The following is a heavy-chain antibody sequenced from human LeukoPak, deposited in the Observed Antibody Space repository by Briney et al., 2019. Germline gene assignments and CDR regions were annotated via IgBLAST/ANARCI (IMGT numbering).Heavy chain of an antibody. CDR1: GYSLSSGYY. Sequence: SETLSLTCAVSGYSLSSGYYWGWIRQPPGKGPECRGSLYHSRSTYYNPSLKSRVTISVDTSKNQFSLKLSSVTAADTAVYYCARASIAAAVPFDAFDIWGQGTMVTVSS. V-gene: IGHV4-38-2*01. J-gene: IGHJ3*02. D-gene: IGHD6-13*01. CDR2: LYHSRST. CDR3: ARASIAAAVPFDAFDI.